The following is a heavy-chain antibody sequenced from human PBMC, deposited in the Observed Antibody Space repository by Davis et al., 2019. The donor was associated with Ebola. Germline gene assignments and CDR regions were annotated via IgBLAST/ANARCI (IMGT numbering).Heavy chain of an antibody. Sequence: ASVKVSCKASGYTFTGYYMHWVRQAPGQGLEWMGRINPNSGGTNYAQKFQGRVTMTRDTSTSTVYMELSSLSSEDTAVYYCARGGSIAAFLGGYWGQGTLVTVSS. CDR3: ARGGSIAAFLGGY. J-gene: IGHJ4*02. V-gene: IGHV1-2*06. CDR2: INPNSGGT. CDR1: GYTFTGYY. D-gene: IGHD6-13*01.